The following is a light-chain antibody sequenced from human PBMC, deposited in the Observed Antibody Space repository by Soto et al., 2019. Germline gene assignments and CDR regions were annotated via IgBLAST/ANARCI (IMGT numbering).Light chain of an antibody. Sequence: IQMTQSPSSLSASVGDRVTITCRASQGVRDDVGWYQQKPGKAPKLLIYSASTLQSGVPSRFSGSGSGTDFTLTISGLQPEDFAPYYCLQERNYPLTFGGGTKVDI. CDR3: LQERNYPLT. CDR1: QGVRDD. V-gene: IGKV1-6*01. J-gene: IGKJ4*01. CDR2: SAS.